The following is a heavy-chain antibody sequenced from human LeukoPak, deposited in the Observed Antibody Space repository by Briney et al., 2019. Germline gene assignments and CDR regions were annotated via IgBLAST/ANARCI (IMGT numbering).Heavy chain of an antibody. J-gene: IGHJ5*02. Sequence: SQTLALTCAISRDSVPSNNAAWNWIRQSPSRGLEWLGRTYYRSKWYNDYAVSEKSRITINPDTSKNQFSLQLNSVTPEDTAVYYCARDRTGTWDWFDPWGQGTLVTVSS. V-gene: IGHV6-1*01. CDR1: RDSVPSNNAA. D-gene: IGHD1-7*01. CDR2: TYYRSKWYN. CDR3: ARDRTGTWDWFDP.